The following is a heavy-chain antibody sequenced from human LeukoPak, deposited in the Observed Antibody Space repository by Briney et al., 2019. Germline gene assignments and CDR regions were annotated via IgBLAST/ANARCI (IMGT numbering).Heavy chain of an antibody. J-gene: IGHJ6*03. CDR2: IRYDGSNK. CDR1: GFTFSSYG. V-gene: IGHV3-30*02. D-gene: IGHD3-10*01. CDR3: AKDWDYYGSGSYWPYYYYMDV. Sequence: RPGGSLRLSCAASGFTFSSYGMHWVRQAPGKGLEWVAFIRYDGSNKYYADSVKGRFTISRDNSKNTLYLQMNSLRAEDTAVYYCAKDWDYYGSGSYWPYYYYMDVWGKGTTVTISS.